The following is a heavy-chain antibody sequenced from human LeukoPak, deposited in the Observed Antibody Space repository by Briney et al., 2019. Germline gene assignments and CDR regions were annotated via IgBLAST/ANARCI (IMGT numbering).Heavy chain of an antibody. D-gene: IGHD3-10*01. CDR1: GFTFSSYA. J-gene: IGHJ6*03. CDR3: AKVPGSGSFTTDYYYYYMDV. CDR2: ISGSGGST. Sequence: GGSLRLSCAASGFTFSSYAMSWVRQAPGKGLEWVSAISGSGGSTYYADSVKGRFTISRDNSKNTLYLQMNSLRAEDTAVYYCAKVPGSGSFTTDYYYYYMDVWAKGPRSPSP. V-gene: IGHV3-23*01.